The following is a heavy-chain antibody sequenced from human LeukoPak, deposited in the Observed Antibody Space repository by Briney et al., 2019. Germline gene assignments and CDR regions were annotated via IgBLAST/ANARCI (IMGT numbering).Heavy chain of an antibody. CDR3: ARGLGSSSWDGYYYYTDV. CDR1: GGSFSGYY. D-gene: IGHD6-13*01. CDR2: INHSGST. J-gene: IGHJ6*03. V-gene: IGHV4-34*01. Sequence: SETLSLTCAVYGGSFSGYYWSWIRQPPGKGLEWIGEINHSGSTNYNPSLKSRVTISVDTSKNQFSLKLSSVTAADTAVYYCARGLGSSSWDGYYYYTDVWGKGTTVTVSS.